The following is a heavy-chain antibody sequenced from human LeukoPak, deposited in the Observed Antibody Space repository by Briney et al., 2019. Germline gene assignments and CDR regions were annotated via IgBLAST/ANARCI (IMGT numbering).Heavy chain of an antibody. V-gene: IGHV3-9*01. CDR3: AKDVRDSYGMDV. D-gene: IGHD5-24*01. Sequence: GGFLRLSCAASGFTFDDYGMHWVRQAPGKGLEWVSHISWNSGRVGYADSVKGRFTISGDNAKNSLYLQMNSLRAEDTAFYYCAKDVRDSYGMDVWGQGTTVTVSS. CDR1: GFTFDDYG. J-gene: IGHJ6*02. CDR2: ISWNSGRV.